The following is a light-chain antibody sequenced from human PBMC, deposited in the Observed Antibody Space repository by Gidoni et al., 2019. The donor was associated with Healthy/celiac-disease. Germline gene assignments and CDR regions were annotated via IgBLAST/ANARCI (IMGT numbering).Light chain of an antibody. V-gene: IGLV9-49*01. CDR3: GADHGSGSNFVYV. CDR1: SGYSNYK. Sequence: QPVLTQPPSASASLGASVTLTCTLSSGYSNYKVDWYQQRPGKGPRFVMRVGTGGIVGSKGDGIPDRFSVVGSGLNRYLTIKNIQEEDESDYHCGADHGSGSNFVYVFGTGTKVT. J-gene: IGLJ1*01. CDR2: VGTGGIVG.